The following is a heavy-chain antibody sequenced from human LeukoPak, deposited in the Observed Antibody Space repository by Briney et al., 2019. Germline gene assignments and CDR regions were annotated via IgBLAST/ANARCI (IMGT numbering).Heavy chain of an antibody. CDR3: AAPKYYYYGMDV. V-gene: IGHV3-30*03. CDR1: GFTFSSYG. CDR2: ISYDGSNK. J-gene: IGHJ6*02. Sequence: GGSLRLSCAASGFTFSSYGMHRVRQAPGKGLEWVAVISYDGSNKYYADSVKGRFTISRDNSKNTLYLQMNSLRAEDTAVYYCAAPKYYYYGMDVWGQGTTVTVSS.